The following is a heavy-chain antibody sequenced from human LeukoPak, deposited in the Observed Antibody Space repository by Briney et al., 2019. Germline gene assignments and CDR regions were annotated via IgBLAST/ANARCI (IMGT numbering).Heavy chain of an antibody. CDR1: GFTFDDYG. V-gene: IGHV3-20*04. CDR2: INWNGGST. Sequence: GGSLRLSCAASGFTFDDYGMNWVRQAPGKGLEWVSGINWNGGSTGYADSVKGRFTISRDNAKNSLYLQVNSLRAEDTALYYCARADYGSSSYSDYWGQGTLVTVSS. CDR3: ARADYGSSSYSDY. D-gene: IGHD3-10*01. J-gene: IGHJ4*02.